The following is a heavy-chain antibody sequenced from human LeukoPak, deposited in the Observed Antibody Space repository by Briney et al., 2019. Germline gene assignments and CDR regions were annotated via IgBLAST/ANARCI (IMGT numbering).Heavy chain of an antibody. V-gene: IGHV4-39*07. CDR3: ARRFRNGYKDDYYYMDV. CDR2: IFYSGST. Sequence: SETLSLTCTVSSGSISTSNYYWGWVRQPPGKALEWIGNIFYSGSTYYSPSLKSRVTISLDTSRNQFSLKLSSVTAADTAVYYCARRFRNGYKDDYYYMDVWGKGTTVTISS. CDR1: SGSISTSNYY. D-gene: IGHD5-24*01. J-gene: IGHJ6*03.